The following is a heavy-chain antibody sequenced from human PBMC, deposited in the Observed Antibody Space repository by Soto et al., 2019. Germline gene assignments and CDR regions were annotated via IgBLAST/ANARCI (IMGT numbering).Heavy chain of an antibody. CDR1: GFTFTSYL. D-gene: IGHD1-26*01. Sequence: VQLVESGGGLVKPGGSLRLSCAASGFTFTSYLIHWVRQAPGQGLEWMGIINPSGGSANYAQKFQGRVTMTRDTSTSTVYMELSSLRSEDTAVYYCARVLGGATPFFVYWGQGTLVTVSS. V-gene: IGHV1-46*01. J-gene: IGHJ4*02. CDR3: ARVLGGATPFFVY. CDR2: INPSGGSA.